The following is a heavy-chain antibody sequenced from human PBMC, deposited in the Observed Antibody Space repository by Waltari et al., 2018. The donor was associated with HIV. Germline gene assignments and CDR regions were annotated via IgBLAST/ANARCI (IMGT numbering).Heavy chain of an antibody. CDR1: GGSISSSRYY. CDR2: IYYSGST. Sequence: QLQLQESGPGLVKPSEPLSLTCTVSGGSISSSRYYWGWIRQHPGKGLEWIGSIYYSGSTYYNPSPKSRVTISVDTSKNQFSLKLSSVTAADTAVYYCARRPDYWGQGTLVTVSS. V-gene: IGHV4-39*01. J-gene: IGHJ4*02. CDR3: ARRPDY.